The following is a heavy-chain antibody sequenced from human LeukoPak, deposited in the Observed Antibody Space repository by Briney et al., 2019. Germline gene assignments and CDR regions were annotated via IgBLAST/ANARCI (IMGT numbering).Heavy chain of an antibody. J-gene: IGHJ4*02. V-gene: IGHV1-18*01. Sequence: ASVKVSCKASGYTFTSYGISWVRQAPGQGLEWMGWISAYNGNTNYAQKLQGRVTMTTDTSTSTAYMELRSLRSGDTAVYYCARVNYDYVWGSYRSPLDYWGQGTLVTVSS. CDR2: ISAYNGNT. CDR1: GYTFTSYG. D-gene: IGHD3-16*02. CDR3: ARVNYDYVWGSYRSPLDY.